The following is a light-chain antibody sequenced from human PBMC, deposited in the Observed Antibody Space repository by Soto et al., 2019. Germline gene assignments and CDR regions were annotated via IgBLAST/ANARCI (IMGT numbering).Light chain of an antibody. V-gene: IGKV1-39*01. Sequence: DIQMTQSPSSLSASVGDRVTITCRASQSIGTFLNWYQQIPGEGPKLLIYVASSLHSGVPSRFSGSGSGTAFNLTISSLPPEDYASYFCQQTSSVPRTFGQGTKLEIK. CDR1: QSIGTF. CDR3: QQTSSVPRT. CDR2: VAS. J-gene: IGKJ2*01.